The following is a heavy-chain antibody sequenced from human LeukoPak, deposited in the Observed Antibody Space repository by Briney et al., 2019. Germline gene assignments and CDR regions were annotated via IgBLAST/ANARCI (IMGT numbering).Heavy chain of an antibody. CDR1: GFTFSNYA. V-gene: IGHV3-23*01. CDR3: ERATLGFYYFAY. Sequence: GGSLRLSCAASGFTFSNYAMSWVRQAPGKGLEWVSTIGGRGVSTYYADSVQGRFSISRDNSKNTLFLQMNSLRAEDTAVYYCERATLGFYYFAYWGQGTLVAVSS. D-gene: IGHD7-27*01. CDR2: IGGRGVST. J-gene: IGHJ4*02.